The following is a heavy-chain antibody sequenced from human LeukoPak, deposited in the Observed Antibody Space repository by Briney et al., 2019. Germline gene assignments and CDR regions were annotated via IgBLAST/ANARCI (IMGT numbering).Heavy chain of an antibody. Sequence: GGSLRLSCAASGFTFSSYWMHWVRQAPGKGLVWVSRINCDGSSTSYADSVKGRFTISRDNAKNTLYLQMNSLRAEDTAVYYCARGGGYSSSWYQTWGQETLVTVSS. CDR2: INCDGSST. J-gene: IGHJ4*02. D-gene: IGHD6-13*01. CDR3: ARGGGYSSSWYQT. V-gene: IGHV3-74*01. CDR1: GFTFSSYW.